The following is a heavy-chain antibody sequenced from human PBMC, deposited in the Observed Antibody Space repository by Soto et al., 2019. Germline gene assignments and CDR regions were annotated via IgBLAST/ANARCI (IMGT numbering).Heavy chain of an antibody. CDR3: ARVVTVGGDYYYGMDV. J-gene: IGHJ6*02. CDR2: IYYSGST. CDR1: GGSITTYQ. Sequence: PSETLSLTCTVSGGSITTYQWSWIRQPPGKGLEWIGYIYYSGSTNYNPSLKSRVTISVDTSKNQFSLKLSSVTAADTAVYYCARVVTVGGDYYYGMDVWGQGTTVTVSS. D-gene: IGHD3-16*01. V-gene: IGHV4-59*01.